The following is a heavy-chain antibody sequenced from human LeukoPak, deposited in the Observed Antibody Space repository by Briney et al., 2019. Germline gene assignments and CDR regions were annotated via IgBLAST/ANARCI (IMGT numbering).Heavy chain of an antibody. V-gene: IGHV4-30-4*01. CDR2: MYYSGST. CDR3: ARPYYYDTRIDP. CDR1: GGSISSGDYY. J-gene: IGHJ5*02. Sequence: SETLSLTCTVSGGSISSGDYYWSRIRQPPGKGLEWIAYMYYSGSTYYNPSLKSRVTMSADTSKNQLSLKLSSVTAADTAVYYCARPYYYDTRIDPWGQGILVTVSS. D-gene: IGHD3-22*01.